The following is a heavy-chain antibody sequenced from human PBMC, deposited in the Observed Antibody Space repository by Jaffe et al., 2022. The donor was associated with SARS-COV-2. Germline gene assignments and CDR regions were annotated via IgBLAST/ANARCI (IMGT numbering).Heavy chain of an antibody. J-gene: IGHJ3*02. CDR3: AREGELGPDAFDI. CDR2: ISSSGSTI. CDR1: GFTFSSYE. D-gene: IGHD1-26*01. V-gene: IGHV3-48*03. Sequence: EVQLVESGGGLVQPGGSLRLSCAASGFTFSSYEMNWVRQAPGKGLEWVSYISSSGSTIYYADSVKGRFTISRDNAKNSLYLQMNSLRAEDTAVYYCAREGELGPDAFDIWGQGTMVTVSS.